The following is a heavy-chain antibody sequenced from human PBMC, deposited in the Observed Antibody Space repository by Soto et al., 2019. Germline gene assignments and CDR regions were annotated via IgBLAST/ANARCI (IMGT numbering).Heavy chain of an antibody. CDR2: INPNSGGT. CDR1: GYTFTGYY. CDR3: ARYYYDSSGYYFDY. J-gene: IGHJ4*02. Sequence: QVQLVQSGAEVKKPGASVKVSCKASGYTFTGYYMHWVRQAPGQGLEWMGWINPNSGGTNYAQKFQGWVTXXRXTXXSTAYMELSRLRSDDTAVYYCARYYYDSSGYYFDYWGQGTLVTVSS. D-gene: IGHD3-22*01. V-gene: IGHV1-2*04.